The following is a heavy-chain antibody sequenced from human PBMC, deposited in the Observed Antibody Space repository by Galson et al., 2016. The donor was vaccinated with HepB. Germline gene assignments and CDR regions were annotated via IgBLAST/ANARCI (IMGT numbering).Heavy chain of an antibody. D-gene: IGHD2-2*01. J-gene: IGHJ6*02. V-gene: IGHV3-11*06. CDR1: GFTFSDYY. Sequence: SLRLSCAASGFTFSDYYMSWIRQAPGKGLEWISYISTSSTYRNYAGSVKGRFTISRDNSMNTLYLQMNSLRAEDAAVYYCAKDLHHYCSSTTCYFVGGHYYYYGLDVWGRGTTVTVSS. CDR2: ISTSSTYR. CDR3: AKDLHHYCSSTTCYFVGGHYYYYGLDV.